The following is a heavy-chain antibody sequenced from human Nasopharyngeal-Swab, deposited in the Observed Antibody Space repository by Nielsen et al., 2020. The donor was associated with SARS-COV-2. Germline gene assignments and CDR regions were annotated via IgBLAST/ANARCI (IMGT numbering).Heavy chain of an antibody. CDR2: IGDKDHNYAT. CDR1: GFIFSASA. V-gene: IGHV3-73*01. J-gene: IGHJ4*02. CDR3: TTDFYFDY. Sequence: LKISCAASGFIFSASAMHWVRQAPGKGLEWLGRIGDKDHNYATTYGASVKGRFTISRDDSKNTAFLQMDSLKTEDTALYYCTTDFYFDYWGQGTLVTVSS.